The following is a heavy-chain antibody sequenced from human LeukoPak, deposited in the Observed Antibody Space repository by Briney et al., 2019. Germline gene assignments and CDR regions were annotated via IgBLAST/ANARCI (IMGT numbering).Heavy chain of an antibody. CDR1: GGSISSGGYY. V-gene: IGHV4-31*03. CDR3: ARDGRGIAAAGFDY. D-gene: IGHD6-13*01. CDR2: IYYSGST. Sequence: SQTLSLTCTVSGGSISSGGYYWSWIRQHPGKGLEWIGYIYYSGSTYYNPSLKSRVTISADTSKNQFSLKLSSVTAADTAVYYCARDGRGIAAAGFDYWGQGTLVTVSS. J-gene: IGHJ4*02.